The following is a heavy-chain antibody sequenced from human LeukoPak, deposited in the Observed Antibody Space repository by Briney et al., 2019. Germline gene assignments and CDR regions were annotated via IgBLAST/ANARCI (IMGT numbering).Heavy chain of an antibody. V-gene: IGHV3-23*01. Sequence: GGSLRLSCAASGFTFSDYAMGWVRQAPGKGLDWVSAISGRDSSTYYADSVKGRFTISRDNSKNTLYLQMNSLRAEDTAVYYCAKDGCTSPTCYINYWGRGTLVTVSS. CDR3: AKDGCTSPTCYINY. CDR1: GFTFSDYA. D-gene: IGHD2-2*02. CDR2: ISGRDSST. J-gene: IGHJ4*02.